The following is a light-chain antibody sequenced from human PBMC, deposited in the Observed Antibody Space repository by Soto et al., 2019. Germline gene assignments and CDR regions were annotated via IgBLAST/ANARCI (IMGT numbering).Light chain of an antibody. V-gene: IGKV3-20*01. Sequence: EIVLTHSPATLSLSPGERATLSCRARQSVNSMLACWQHKPGPAPRLLISGASSRATGIPDRFSGSGSATAFTLTISRLEPEHFALYYCQHYGRSPITFGQGTRLEIK. CDR1: QSVNSM. J-gene: IGKJ5*01. CDR3: QHYGRSPIT. CDR2: GAS.